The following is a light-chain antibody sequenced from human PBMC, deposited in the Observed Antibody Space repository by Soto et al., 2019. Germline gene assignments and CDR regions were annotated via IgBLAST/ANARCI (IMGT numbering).Light chain of an antibody. CDR3: ASFTSTYTLM. CDR1: NSDVGGYDY. J-gene: IGLJ3*02. Sequence: SVLTQPASVSGSPGQSITISCTGTNSDVGGYDYVSWYQHHPGKDPKLMIYEVSNRPSGVSDRFSGSKSGNTASLTISGLQSEDEADYYCASFTSTYTLMFGGGTKLTVL. V-gene: IGLV2-14*01. CDR2: EVS.